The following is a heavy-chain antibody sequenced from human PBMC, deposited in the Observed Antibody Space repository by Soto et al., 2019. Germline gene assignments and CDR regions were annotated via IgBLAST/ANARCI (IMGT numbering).Heavy chain of an antibody. J-gene: IGHJ4*02. V-gene: IGHV3-23*01. D-gene: IGHD2-15*01. CDR1: GFTFSSYA. CDR2: VSIGGST. CDR3: AKRRGAGGHFDY. Sequence: DVQLLESGGGLVQPEGSLRLSCAASGFTFSSYAMGWVRQGPGKGLEWVAVVSIGGSTHYADSVRGRFTISRDNSKNTLSPQMNSLTAEDTAVYFCAKRRGAGGHFDYWGQGARVSVSS.